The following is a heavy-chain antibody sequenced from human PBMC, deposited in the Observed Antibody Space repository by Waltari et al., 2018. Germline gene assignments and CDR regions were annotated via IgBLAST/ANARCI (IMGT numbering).Heavy chain of an antibody. Sequence: EVQLVESGGGLVQPGGSLRISCAASGIAFSRHWVSWVRQEPGKGLWWLADIKLGVSIENFLDAVKGRFTISRDNAKNSLFLQMNSLRVEDAGVYYCTTNSDYRFEYWGQGTLVTVSS. J-gene: IGHJ4*02. CDR3: TTNSDYRFEY. D-gene: IGHD4-4*01. V-gene: IGHV3-7*01. CDR2: IKLGVSIE. CDR1: GIAFSRHW.